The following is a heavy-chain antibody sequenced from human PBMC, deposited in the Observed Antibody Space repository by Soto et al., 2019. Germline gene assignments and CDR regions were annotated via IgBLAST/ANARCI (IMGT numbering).Heavy chain of an antibody. V-gene: IGHV1-24*01. D-gene: IGHD3-3*01. CDR3: ASRPYYDFWSGSQGYYYYGMDV. CDR1: GYTLTELS. J-gene: IGHJ6*02. Sequence: ASVKVSCKVSGYTLTELSMHWVRQAPGKGLEWMGCIDAEDGNTIYSQKFQGRVTITRDTSASTAYMELSSLRSEDTAVYYCASRPYYDFWSGSQGYYYYGMDVWGQGTTVTVSS. CDR2: IDAEDGNT.